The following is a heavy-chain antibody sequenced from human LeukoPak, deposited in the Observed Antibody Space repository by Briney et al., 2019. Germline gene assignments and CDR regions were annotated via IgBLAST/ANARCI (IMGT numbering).Heavy chain of an antibody. D-gene: IGHD4-17*01. J-gene: IGHJ6*03. V-gene: IGHV4-59*01. CDR2: IYYSGST. Sequence: PSETLSLTCTVSGGSISSYYWSWIRQPPGKGLEWIGYIYYSGSTNYNPSLKSRVTISVDTSKNQFSLKLSSVTAADTAVYYCARVPATVTSPDYYYYMDVWGKGTTVTVSS. CDR3: ARVPATVTSPDYYYYMDV. CDR1: GGSISSYY.